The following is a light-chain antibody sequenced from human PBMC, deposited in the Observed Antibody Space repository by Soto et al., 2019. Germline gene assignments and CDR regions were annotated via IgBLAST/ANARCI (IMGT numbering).Light chain of an antibody. CDR3: QQYNSYWWT. Sequence: DIQMTQSPSTLSASVGDRVTITCRASQSISSWLAWYQQKPGKAPKLLIYKASSLESGVPSRFSGSGSGTEFTLTISSLQPDDFATYYCQQYNSYWWTFGQWTKVEIK. J-gene: IGKJ1*01. CDR1: QSISSW. V-gene: IGKV1-5*03. CDR2: KAS.